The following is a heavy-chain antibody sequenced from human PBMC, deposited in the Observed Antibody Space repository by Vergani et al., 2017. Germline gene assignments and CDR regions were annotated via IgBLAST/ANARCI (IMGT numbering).Heavy chain of an antibody. CDR2: TYYRSKWYN. J-gene: IGHJ6*02. Sequence: QVQLQQSGPGLVKPSQTLSLTCAISGDSVSSNSAAWNWIRQSPSRGLEWLGRTYYRSKWYNDYAVSVKSRITINPDKSKNQFSLQLNSVSPEDTAVYYCAMDRLEGQQWLVDYYYYGMDVWGQGTTVTVSS. CDR3: AMDRLEGQQWLVDYYYYGMDV. D-gene: IGHD6-19*01. CDR1: GDSVSSNSAA. V-gene: IGHV6-1*01.